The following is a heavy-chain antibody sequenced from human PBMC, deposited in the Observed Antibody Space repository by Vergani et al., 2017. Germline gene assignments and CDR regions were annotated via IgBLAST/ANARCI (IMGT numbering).Heavy chain of an antibody. CDR2: IDHTGRP. Sequence: QVQLQKWGGGRLKPSGTLSLTCVVTGGSFTSYHWTWIRQSLGEGLEWVGDIDHTGRPDYNPSLKSRLTMSVDKSRNQFSLTLNSVTATDTAIYFCARVNTETNGHLYYYYYMDVWGQGTAVTVS. J-gene: IGHJ6*03. CDR1: GGSFTSYH. CDR3: ARVNTETNGHLYYYYYMDV. D-gene: IGHD4-11*01. V-gene: IGHV4-34*01.